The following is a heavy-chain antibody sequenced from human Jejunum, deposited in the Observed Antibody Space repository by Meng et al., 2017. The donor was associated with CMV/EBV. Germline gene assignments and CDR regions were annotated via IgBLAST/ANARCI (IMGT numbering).Heavy chain of an antibody. CDR3: TRDVRRGWFDP. Sequence: CAASGFTFITSWMHWVRQTPGKGLVWVSRINIDGTSTTYADSVKGRFTISRDNAENTLYLQMNSLRVEDTAVYFCTRDVRRGWFDPWGQGTLVTVSS. CDR1: GFTFITSW. J-gene: IGHJ5*02. V-gene: IGHV3-74*01. CDR2: INIDGTST.